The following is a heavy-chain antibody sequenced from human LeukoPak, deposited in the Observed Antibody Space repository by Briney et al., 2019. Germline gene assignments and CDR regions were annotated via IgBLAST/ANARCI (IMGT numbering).Heavy chain of an antibody. J-gene: IGHJ4*02. V-gene: IGHV3-11*01. CDR1: GFSFGDYE. D-gene: IGHD5-24*01. Sequence: GGSLRLSCEASGFSFGDYEMIWVRQPPGKRLEWVSYISGSGNTGYAADSVRGRFIMSRDNTKSSLNLQMAGLRAEDTAVYYCAREKRSGYKYYDYWGQGTLVTVSS. CDR3: AREKRSGYKYYDY. CDR2: ISGSGNTG.